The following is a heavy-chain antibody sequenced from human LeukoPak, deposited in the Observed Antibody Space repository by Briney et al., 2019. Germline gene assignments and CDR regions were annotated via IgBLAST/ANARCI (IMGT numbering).Heavy chain of an antibody. CDR3: ATTAEAGVWYYFDY. CDR2: ISSSSSYI. J-gene: IGHJ4*02. CDR1: GFTFSSYS. D-gene: IGHD2-8*01. Sequence: PGGSLRLSCAASGFTFSSYSMNWVRQAPGKGLEWVSSISSSSSYIYYADSVKGRFTISRDNAKNSLYLQMNSLRAEDTAVYYCATTAEAGVWYYFDYWGQGTLVTVSS. V-gene: IGHV3-21*01.